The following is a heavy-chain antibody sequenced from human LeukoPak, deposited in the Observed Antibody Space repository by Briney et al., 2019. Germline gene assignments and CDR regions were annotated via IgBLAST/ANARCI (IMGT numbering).Heavy chain of an antibody. CDR3: TRAYEYGWFDP. CDR2: INPKTGGT. CDR1: GYTFTDYF. Sequence: ASVKVSCKASGYTFTDYFLHWIRQAPGQGLDWMGWINPKTGGTTYAQKFHGRVTMTGNTSIKTCTMELTRLTADDTAVYYCTRAYEYGWFDPRGQGTLVTVSS. D-gene: IGHD3-16*01. J-gene: IGHJ5*02. V-gene: IGHV1-2*02.